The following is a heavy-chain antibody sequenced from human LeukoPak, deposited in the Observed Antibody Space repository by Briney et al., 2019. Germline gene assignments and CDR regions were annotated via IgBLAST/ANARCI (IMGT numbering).Heavy chain of an antibody. D-gene: IGHD3-22*01. CDR1: GFTFSSYS. V-gene: IGHV3-21*01. Sequence: PGGSLRLSCAASGFTFSSYSMNWVRQAPGKGLEWVSSISSSSSYIYYADSVKGRFTISRDNAKNSLYLQMNSLRAEDTAVYYCARVTAYYYDSSGHFDQWGQGTLVTVSS. CDR3: ARVTAYYYDSSGHFDQ. CDR2: ISSSSSYI. J-gene: IGHJ4*02.